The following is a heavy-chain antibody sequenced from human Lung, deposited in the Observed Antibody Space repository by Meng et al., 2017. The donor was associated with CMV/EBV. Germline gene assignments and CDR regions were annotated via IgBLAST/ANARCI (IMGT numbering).Heavy chain of an antibody. J-gene: IGHJ4*02. D-gene: IGHD6-13*01. V-gene: IGHV1-69*05. CDR3: ARGPSWACPLQ. CDR2: ISNIIVKE. CDR1: GGSLSSEG. Sequence: CRCAGGSLSSEGIAWGRQDAGEGSEGRRGISNIIVKESNGKRMKGRVTIITDESTSTDYMELSSLGSEDKAVYYCARGPSWACPLQWGQGTLVTVSS.